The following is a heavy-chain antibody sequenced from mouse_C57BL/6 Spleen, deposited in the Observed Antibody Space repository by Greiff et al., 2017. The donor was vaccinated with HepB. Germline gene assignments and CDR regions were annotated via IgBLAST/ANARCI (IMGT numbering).Heavy chain of an antibody. J-gene: IGHJ4*01. CDR2: IDPSDSYT. V-gene: IGHV1-69*01. CDR3: ARVGYSNYYAMDY. D-gene: IGHD2-5*01. CDR1: GYTFTSYW. Sequence: QVQLQQPGAELVMPGASVKLSCKASGYTFTSYWMHWVKQRPGQGLEWIGEIDPSDSYTNYNQKFKGKSTLTVDKSSSTAYMQLSSLTSEDSAVYYCARVGYSNYYAMDYWGQGTSVTVSS.